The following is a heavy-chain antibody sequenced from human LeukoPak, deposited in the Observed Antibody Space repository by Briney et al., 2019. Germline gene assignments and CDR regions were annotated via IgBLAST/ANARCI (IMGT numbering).Heavy chain of an antibody. CDR2: INHSGST. J-gene: IGHJ5*02. D-gene: IGHD3-16*02. V-gene: IGHV4-34*01. CDR3: ARVRRDYVWGSYRSNWFDP. CDR1: GGSFSGYY. Sequence: PSETLSLTCAVYGGSFSGYYWSWIRQPPGKGLEWIGEINHSGSTNYNPSLKSRVTISVDTSKNQFSLKLSSVTAADTAVYYCARVRRDYVWGSYRSNWFDPWGQGTLVTVSS.